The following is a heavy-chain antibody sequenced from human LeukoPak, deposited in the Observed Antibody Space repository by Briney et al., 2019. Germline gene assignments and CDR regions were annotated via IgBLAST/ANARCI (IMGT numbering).Heavy chain of an antibody. CDR2: ISNNGGYT. V-gene: IGHV3-23*01. D-gene: IGHD2-15*01. J-gene: IGHJ4*02. CDR3: AKQLGYCSDGSCYFPY. Sequence: PGGSLRLSCAASGFTFSSYAMSCVRQAPGRGLEWVSAISNNGGYTYYADSVQGRFTISRDNSKSTLCLQMNSLRAEDTAVYYCAKQLGYCSDGSCYFPYWGQGTLVTVSS. CDR1: GFTFSSYA.